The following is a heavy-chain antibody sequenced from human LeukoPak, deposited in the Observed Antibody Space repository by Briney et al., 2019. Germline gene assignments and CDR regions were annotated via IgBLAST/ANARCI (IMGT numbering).Heavy chain of an antibody. Sequence: SETLSLTCTVSGGSTSSSGYYWGWVRQPPGKGLEWIGSIYNSGSTYYNPSLKSRVTISVDTSKNQFSLKLSSVTAADTAVYYCASAISRYCSGGSCYSTYYYGMDVWGQGTTVTVSS. D-gene: IGHD2-15*01. J-gene: IGHJ6*02. CDR3: ASAISRYCSGGSCYSTYYYGMDV. V-gene: IGHV4-39*01. CDR1: GGSTSSSGYY. CDR2: IYNSGST.